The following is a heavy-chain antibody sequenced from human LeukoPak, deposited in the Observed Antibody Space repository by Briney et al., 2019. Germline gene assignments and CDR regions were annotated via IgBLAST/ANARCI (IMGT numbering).Heavy chain of an antibody. CDR2: MNPNSGNT. Sequence: GASVKVSCKASGYTFTSYDINWVRQATGQGLEWMGWMNPNSGNTGYAQKFQGRVTMTRNTSMSTAYMELSSLRSEDTAVYYCARNDYGDYVKWLYYYYGMDVWGQGTTVTVSS. CDR1: GYTFTSYD. V-gene: IGHV1-8*01. CDR3: ARNDYGDYVKWLYYYYGMDV. D-gene: IGHD4-17*01. J-gene: IGHJ6*02.